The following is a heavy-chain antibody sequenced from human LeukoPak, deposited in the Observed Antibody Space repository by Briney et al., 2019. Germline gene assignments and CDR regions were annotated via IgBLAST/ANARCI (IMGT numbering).Heavy chain of an antibody. CDR1: GGSFSGYY. V-gene: IGHV4-34*01. D-gene: IGHD3-10*02. CDR2: INHSGST. J-gene: IGHJ4*02. CDR3: ARGYVYFDY. Sequence: SETLSLTCAVYGGSFSGYYWSWIRQPPGKGLEWIGEINHSGSTNYNPSLKSRVTISVDTSKNQFSLKLSSVTAADTAVYYCARGYVYFDYRGQGTLVTVSS.